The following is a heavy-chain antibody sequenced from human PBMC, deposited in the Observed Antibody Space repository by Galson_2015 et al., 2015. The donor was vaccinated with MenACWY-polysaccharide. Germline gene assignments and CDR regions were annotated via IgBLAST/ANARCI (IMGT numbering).Heavy chain of an antibody. V-gene: IGHV3-48*03. CDR2: ISSSGSTI. Sequence: SLRLSCAASGFTFSSYEMNWVRQAPGKGLEWVSYISSSGSTIYYADSVKGRFTISRDNAKNSLYLQMNSLRAEDTAVYYCARDFVDYGDYGGWGGYGMDVWGQGTTVTVSS. J-gene: IGHJ6*02. CDR3: ARDFVDYGDYGGWGGYGMDV. CDR1: GFTFSSYE. D-gene: IGHD4-17*01.